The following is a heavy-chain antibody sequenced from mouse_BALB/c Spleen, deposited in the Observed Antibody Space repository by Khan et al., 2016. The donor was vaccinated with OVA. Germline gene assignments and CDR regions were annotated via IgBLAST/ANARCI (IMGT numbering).Heavy chain of an antibody. D-gene: IGHD1-1*01. J-gene: IGHJ2*01. CDR1: GYSITSDYA. CDR3: ARSVTITTVVATDVDY. Sequence: EVELVESGPGLVKPSQSLSLTCTVTGYSITSDYAWNWIRQFPGNKLEWMGYISYSGRTRYNPSLKSRISITRDTSKNQFFLQLNSVTTEDTATYYCARSVTITTVVATDVDYWGQGTTLTVSS. CDR2: ISYSGRT. V-gene: IGHV3-2*02.